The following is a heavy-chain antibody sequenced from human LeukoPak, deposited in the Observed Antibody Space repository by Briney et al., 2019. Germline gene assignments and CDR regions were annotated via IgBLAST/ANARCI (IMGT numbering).Heavy chain of an antibody. CDR2: IYHSGST. CDR3: ARACSSTSCYGWFDP. CDR1: GYSISNGYD. Sequence: PSETLSLTCAVSGYSISNGYDWGWIRQPPGQGLEWIGSIYHSGSTYYNPSLKSRVTISVDTSKNQFSLKLSSVTAADTAVYYCARACSSTSCYGWFDPWGQGTLVTVSS. D-gene: IGHD2-2*01. V-gene: IGHV4-38-2*01. J-gene: IGHJ5*02.